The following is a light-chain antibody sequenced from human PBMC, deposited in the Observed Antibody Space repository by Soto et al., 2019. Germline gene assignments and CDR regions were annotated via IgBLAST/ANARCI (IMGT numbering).Light chain of an antibody. CDR3: QSADSSGTYGV. CDR1: ALPKQY. CDR2: KDS. J-gene: IGLJ2*01. V-gene: IGLV3-25*03. Sequence: SSELTQPPSVSVSPGQTARITCSGEALPKQYAYWYQQKPSQAPVLGIYKDSERPSGIPERFSGSSSGTTVTLTISGVQAEDEADYYCQSADSSGTYGVFGGGTKLTVL.